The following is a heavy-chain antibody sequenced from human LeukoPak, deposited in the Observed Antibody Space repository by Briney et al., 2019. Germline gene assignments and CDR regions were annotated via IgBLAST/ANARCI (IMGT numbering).Heavy chain of an antibody. CDR1: GFTFSSYA. CDR3: AKGRVGANGYYYYGMDV. Sequence: PGGSLRLSFAASGFTFSSYAMSWVRQAPGKGLEWVSAISGSGGSTYYADSVKGRFTISRDNSKNTLYLQMNSLRTEDTAVYYCAKGRVGANGYYYYGMDVWGQGTTVSVSS. V-gene: IGHV3-23*01. CDR2: ISGSGGST. D-gene: IGHD1-26*01. J-gene: IGHJ6*02.